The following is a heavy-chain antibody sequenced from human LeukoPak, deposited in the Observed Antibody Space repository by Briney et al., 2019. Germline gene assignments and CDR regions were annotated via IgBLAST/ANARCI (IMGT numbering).Heavy chain of an antibody. D-gene: IGHD3-3*01. CDR2: ISNSGDII. V-gene: IGHV3-11*01. J-gene: IGHJ3*02. CDR1: GFIFSDYY. Sequence: PGGSLRLSCAASGFIFSDYYINWIRQAPGKGLEWLSYISNSGDIISYADSVKGRLTISRDNAKNSLYLQMNSLRAEDTAVYYCAKDLGAVGVFQFLEWLPQDAFDIWGQGTMVTVSS. CDR3: AKDLGAVGVFQFLEWLPQDAFDI.